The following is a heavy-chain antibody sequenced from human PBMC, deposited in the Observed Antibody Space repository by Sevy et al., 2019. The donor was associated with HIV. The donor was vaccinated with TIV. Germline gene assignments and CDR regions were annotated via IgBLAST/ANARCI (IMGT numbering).Heavy chain of an antibody. D-gene: IGHD2-8*01. CDR1: GFTFSIYT. CDR2: FCFGGGKI. J-gene: IGHJ4*02. V-gene: IGHV3-23*01. CDR3: AREGCTKPHDF. Sequence: GGSLRLSCTASGFTFSIYTMSWVRQAPGKGLEWVSTFCFGGGKINYADSVKGRFTISRDNSKNTVYLQMNSLRVEDTAVYYCAREGCTKPHDFWGQGTLVTVSS.